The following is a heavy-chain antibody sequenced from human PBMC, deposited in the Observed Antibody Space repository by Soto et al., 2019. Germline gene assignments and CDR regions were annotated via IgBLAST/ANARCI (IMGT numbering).Heavy chain of an antibody. J-gene: IGHJ4*02. D-gene: IGHD2-15*01. CDR3: ARDLALSFVVVVAATRFDY. V-gene: IGHV1-18*01. CDR2: ISAYNGNT. CDR1: GYTFTSYG. Sequence: ASVKVSCKASGYTFTSYGISWVRQAPGQGLEWMGWISAYNGNTNYAQKLQGRVTMTTDTSTSTAYMELRSLRSDDTAVYYCARDLALSFVVVVAATRFDYWGQGTLVTVSS.